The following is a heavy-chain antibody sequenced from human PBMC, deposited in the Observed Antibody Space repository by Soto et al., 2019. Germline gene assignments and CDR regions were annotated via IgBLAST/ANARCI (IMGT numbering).Heavy chain of an antibody. CDR2: FTSGGST. V-gene: IGHV3-23*01. CDR1: GFIFSNYA. CDR3: ARTDKYNSQSSGWANRFDY. D-gene: IGHD6-19*01. J-gene: IGHJ4*02. Sequence: EVQLLESGGDLVPPGGSLRLSCAASGFIFSNYAMTWVRQAPGKGPEWVSTFTSGGSTYYRDTVKGRFTISRDNSKNTLYLQMNSLRAEDTAVYYCARTDKYNSQSSGWANRFDYWGQGTLVTVSS.